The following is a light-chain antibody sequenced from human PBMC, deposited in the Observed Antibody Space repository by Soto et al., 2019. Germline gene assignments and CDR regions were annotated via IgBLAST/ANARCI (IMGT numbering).Light chain of an antibody. CDR2: GAS. CDR1: QSVASH. J-gene: IGKJ5*01. Sequence: EIVMTQSPATLSVSPGESATLSCRASQSVASHLAWYQQKPGQAPRPLIFGASVRATGIPARFSGSGSGTEFVLTIDSLQSEDFAVYYCHQYNDWPSITFGQGTRLEI. CDR3: HQYNDWPSIT. V-gene: IGKV3-15*01.